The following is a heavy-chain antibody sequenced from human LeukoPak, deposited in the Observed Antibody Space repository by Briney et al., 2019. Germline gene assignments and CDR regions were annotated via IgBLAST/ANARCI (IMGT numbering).Heavy chain of an antibody. CDR2: INHSGSK. CDR1: GGSFSGYY. D-gene: IGHD3-22*01. V-gene: IGHV4-34*01. Sequence: SETLSLTCAVYGGSFSGYYWRGIRQPPGKGVEWIGEINHSGSKNYNPSLKSRVTMSVDPSKHQFSLKLSSVTAADTAVYYCARDRGGYYDSSGYYSHEHYFDYWGQGTLVTVSS. J-gene: IGHJ4*02. CDR3: ARDRGGYYDSSGYYSHEHYFDY.